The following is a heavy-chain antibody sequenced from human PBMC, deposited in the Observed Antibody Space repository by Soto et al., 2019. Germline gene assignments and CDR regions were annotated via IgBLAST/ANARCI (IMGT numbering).Heavy chain of an antibody. V-gene: IGHV3-30*02. Sequence: GGSLRLSCAASGFTFSTYGMHWVRQAPGKGLEWVALIWSDGSNKYYADSVKGRFTISRDNAKNSLYLQMNSLRPEDTALYYCTKARLWGGDGYNSYYYNAMDVWGQGTTVTVSS. CDR3: TKARLWGGDGYNSYYYNAMDV. J-gene: IGHJ6*02. D-gene: IGHD3-16*01. CDR2: IWSDGSNK. CDR1: GFTFSTYG.